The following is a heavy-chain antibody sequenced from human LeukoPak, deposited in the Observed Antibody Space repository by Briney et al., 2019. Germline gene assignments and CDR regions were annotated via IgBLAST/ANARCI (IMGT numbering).Heavy chain of an antibody. V-gene: IGHV1-69*04. J-gene: IGHJ4*02. CDR3: ARGGLWDPFDY. CDR2: IIPILGIA. D-gene: IGHD1-26*01. Sequence: VASVKVSCKASGGTFSSYAISWVRQAPGQGLEWMGRIIPILGIANYAQKFQGRVTITADKSTSTAYMELSSLRSEDTAVYYCARGGLWDPFDYWGQETLVTFPS. CDR1: GGTFSSYA.